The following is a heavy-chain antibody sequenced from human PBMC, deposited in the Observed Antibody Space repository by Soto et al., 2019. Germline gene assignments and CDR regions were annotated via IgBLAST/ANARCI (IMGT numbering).Heavy chain of an antibody. D-gene: IGHD6-19*01. CDR3: ARHRASGWPYFDY. CDR2: IYYSGST. V-gene: IGHV4-59*08. Sequence: SETLSLTCTVSGGSINSYYWSWIRQPPGKGLEWIGYIYYSGSTNYNPSLKSRVTISVDTSKNQFSLKLSSVTAADTAVYYCARHRASGWPYFDYWGQGTLVTVSS. CDR1: GGSINSYY. J-gene: IGHJ4*02.